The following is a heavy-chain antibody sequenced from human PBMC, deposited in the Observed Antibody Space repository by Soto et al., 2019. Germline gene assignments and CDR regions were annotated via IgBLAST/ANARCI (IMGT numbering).Heavy chain of an antibody. CDR1: GGSISSYY. CDR2: IYYSGST. J-gene: IGHJ4*02. D-gene: IGHD6-6*01. V-gene: IGHV4-59*01. CDR3: ARTSPHSSSTPYFDY. Sequence: SETLSLTCTVSGGSISSYYWSWIRQPPGKGLEWIGYIYYSGSTNYNPSLKSRVTISVDTSKNQFSLKLSSVTAADTAVYYCARTSPHSSSTPYFDYWGRGTLVTVSS.